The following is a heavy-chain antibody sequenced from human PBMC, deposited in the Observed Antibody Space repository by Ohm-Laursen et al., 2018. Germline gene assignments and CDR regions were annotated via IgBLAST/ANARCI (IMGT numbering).Heavy chain of an antibody. CDR1: GGSISSSSYY. V-gene: IGHV4-61*01. Sequence: GTLSLTCTVSGGSISSSSYYWGRIRQPPGKGLEWIGCIYYSGSTNYNPSLKSRVTISIDTSKNQFSLKLSSVTAADTAVYYCAGDTLAVDYWGQGTLVTVSS. CDR2: IYYSGST. CDR3: AGDTLAVDY. J-gene: IGHJ4*02.